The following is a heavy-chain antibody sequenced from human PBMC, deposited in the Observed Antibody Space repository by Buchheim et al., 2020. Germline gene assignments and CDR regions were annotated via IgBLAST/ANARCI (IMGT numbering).Heavy chain of an antibody. CDR3: ARVEKGWFGELFFDY. J-gene: IGHJ4*02. D-gene: IGHD3-10*01. Sequence: QVQLQQWGAGLLKPSETLSLTCTVSGGSISSGGYYWSWIRQHPGKGLEWIGYIYYSGSTYYNPSLKSRVTISVDTSKNQFSLKLSFVTAEDTAVYYCARVEKGWFGELFFDYWGQGTL. CDR2: IYYSGST. CDR1: GGSISSGGYY. V-gene: IGHV4-31*03.